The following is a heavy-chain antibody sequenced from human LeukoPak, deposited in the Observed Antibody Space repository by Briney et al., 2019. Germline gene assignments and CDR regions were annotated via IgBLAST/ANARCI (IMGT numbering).Heavy chain of an antibody. CDR3: ASNPPNTGDFYY. Sequence: ASVKVSCKTSGYTFTNLDINWLRQAPGQGLELMGWMSPNSGDTGYAQKFQGRVSMTRDTSISTAYMELSSLRSEDTAVYYCASNPPNTGDFYYWGLGSLVTVSS. J-gene: IGHJ4*02. CDR1: GYTFTNLD. CDR2: MSPNSGDT. V-gene: IGHV1-8*01. D-gene: IGHD1-1*01.